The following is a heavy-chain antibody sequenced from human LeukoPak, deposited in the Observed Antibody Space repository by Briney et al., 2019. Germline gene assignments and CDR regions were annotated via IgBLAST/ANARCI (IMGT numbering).Heavy chain of an antibody. D-gene: IGHD2-2*02. CDR3: AKAHCSSTSCYTDY. Sequence: PGGSLRLSCAASGFTFSSYGMHWVRQAPGKGLEWVAFIRYDGSNKYYADSVKGRFTISRDNSKNTLYLQMNSLRAEDTAVYYCAKAHCSSTSCYTDYWGQGTLVTVSS. CDR2: IRYDGSNK. CDR1: GFTFSSYG. V-gene: IGHV3-30*02. J-gene: IGHJ4*02.